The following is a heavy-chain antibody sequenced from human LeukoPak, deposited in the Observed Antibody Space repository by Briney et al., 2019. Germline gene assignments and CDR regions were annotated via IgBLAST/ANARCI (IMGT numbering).Heavy chain of an antibody. Sequence: GGSLRLSCAASGFTFNNAWMSWVRQAPGKGLEWVGRIKSKTDGGATDYAAPVKGRFTISRDDSKNTLYLQTNSLKTEDTAVYYCTTDLHFGYCSSASCANYWGQGTLVTVSS. D-gene: IGHD2-2*03. J-gene: IGHJ4*02. V-gene: IGHV3-15*01. CDR2: IKSKTDGGAT. CDR3: TTDLHFGYCSSASCANY. CDR1: GFTFNNAW.